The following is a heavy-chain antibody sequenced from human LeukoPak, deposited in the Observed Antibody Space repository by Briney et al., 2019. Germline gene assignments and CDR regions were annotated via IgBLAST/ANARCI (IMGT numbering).Heavy chain of an antibody. J-gene: IGHJ5*02. CDR3: VTRSYTSGWPT. Sequence: GASVKVSCKASGNTFIGNYIHWVRQARGQGLEWMGWINPNSGGAKYAQRFQGRVTMIRDTSVTTAFLDLDRLTSDDTAVYYCVTRSYTSGWPTWGQGTLVTVSS. V-gene: IGHV1-2*02. CDR1: GNTFIGNY. CDR2: INPNSGGA. D-gene: IGHD6-19*01.